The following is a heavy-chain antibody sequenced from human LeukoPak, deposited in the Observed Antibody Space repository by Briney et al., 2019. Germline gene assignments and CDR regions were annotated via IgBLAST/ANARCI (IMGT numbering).Heavy chain of an antibody. J-gene: IGHJ4*02. CDR3: ARTNELDGYTPGFVDY. CDR2: ISAYNGNT. D-gene: IGHD5-24*01. Sequence: ASVKVSCKASGYTFTSYGISWVRQAPGQGLEWMGWISAYNGNTNYAQKLQGRVTMTTDTSTSTAYMELRSLRSDDTAVYYCARTNELDGYTPGFVDYWGQGTLVTVSS. CDR1: GYTFTSYG. V-gene: IGHV1-18*01.